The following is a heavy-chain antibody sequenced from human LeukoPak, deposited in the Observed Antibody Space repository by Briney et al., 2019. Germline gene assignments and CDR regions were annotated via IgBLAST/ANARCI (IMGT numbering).Heavy chain of an antibody. CDR1: GGSIGGSY. CDR2: IYNSGST. V-gene: IGHV4-59*08. J-gene: IGHJ4*02. CDR3: ARHEAAALSSLDY. Sequence: PSETLSLTCTVSGGSIGGSYWSWIRQPPGKGLECLGYIYNSGSTNYNPSLKSRVAISVDTSKNQFSLKLSSVTAADTAVYYCARHEAAALSSLDYWGQGTLVTVSS. D-gene: IGHD6-13*01.